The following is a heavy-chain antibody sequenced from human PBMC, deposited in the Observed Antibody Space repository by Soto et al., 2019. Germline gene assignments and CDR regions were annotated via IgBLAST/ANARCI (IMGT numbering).Heavy chain of an antibody. V-gene: IGHV4-59*01. CDR3: AREKTPMSPHYFYYGMDV. J-gene: IGHJ6*02. CDR1: GGSISGFS. CDR2: VYSGGGT. D-gene: IGHD3-9*01. Sequence: SETKSLTSTVSGGSISGFSWSWLRPSPGKGLEWIGYVYSGGGTNYSPSFMGRVTISVDTTDNQFSLKLNSVTAADTAVYYCAREKTPMSPHYFYYGMDVWGQGTTVTVSS.